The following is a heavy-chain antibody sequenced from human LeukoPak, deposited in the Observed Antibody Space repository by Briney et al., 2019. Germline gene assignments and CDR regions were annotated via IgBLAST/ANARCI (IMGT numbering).Heavy chain of an antibody. D-gene: IGHD1-14*01. V-gene: IGHV1-8*01. Sequence: GASVKVSCKTSVYPFTTWEINWVRQAAGQGLEWMGWVHPNSGNTAYAQKFQGRVTMTGDTSISTAYMELSGLRFDDTAVYFCARGPRNDPWGQGTLVTVSS. CDR1: VYPFTTWE. CDR2: VHPNSGNT. CDR3: ARGPRNDP. J-gene: IGHJ5*02.